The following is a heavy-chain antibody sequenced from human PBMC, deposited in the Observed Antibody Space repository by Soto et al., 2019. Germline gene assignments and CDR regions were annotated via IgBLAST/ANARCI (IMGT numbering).Heavy chain of an antibody. CDR1: GFSLDEYG. J-gene: IGHJ5*01. CDR2: MHRNGNST. CDR3: ARDHRWGYEYGDYGDS. V-gene: IGHV3-20*04. D-gene: IGHD4-17*01. Sequence: EVQLVESGEGVVRPGGSLRLACVVSGFSLDEYGMSWVRQAPGKGPEWVSGMHRNGNSTGYADSVKGRLTISRDDAKNSLYLQMNSLRAEDTAFYYCARDHRWGYEYGDYGDSWGHGTLVTVSS.